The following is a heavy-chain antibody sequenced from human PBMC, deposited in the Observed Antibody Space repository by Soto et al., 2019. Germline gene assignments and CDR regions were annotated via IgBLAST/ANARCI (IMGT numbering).Heavy chain of an antibody. J-gene: IGHJ4*02. CDR2: IYHSGST. V-gene: IGHV4-30-2*01. CDR1: GGSISSGGYS. Sequence: NPSETLSLTCAVSGGSISSGGYSWSWIRQPPGKGLEWIGYIYHSGSTYYNPSLKSRVTISVDRSKNQFSLKLSSVTAADTAVYYCARRRTRAYLLDYWGQGTLVTVSS. CDR3: ARRRTRAYLLDY. D-gene: IGHD1-1*01.